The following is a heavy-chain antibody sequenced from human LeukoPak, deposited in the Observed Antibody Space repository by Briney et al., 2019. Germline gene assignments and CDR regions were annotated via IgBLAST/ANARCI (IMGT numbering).Heavy chain of an antibody. CDR2: IYYSGST. Sequence: SETLSLTCTVSGGSISSYYWSWIRQPPGKGLEWIGYIYYSGSTNYNPSLKSRVTISVDTSKNQFSLKLSSVTAADTAVYYCATTHSSVAGHGDFDYWGQGTLVTVSS. V-gene: IGHV4-59*01. CDR3: ATTHSSVAGHGDFDY. J-gene: IGHJ4*02. CDR1: GGSISSYY. D-gene: IGHD6-19*01.